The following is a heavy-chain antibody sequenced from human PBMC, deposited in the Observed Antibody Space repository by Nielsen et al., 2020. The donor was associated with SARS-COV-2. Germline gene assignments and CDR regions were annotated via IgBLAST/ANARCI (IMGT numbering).Heavy chain of an antibody. J-gene: IGHJ6*02. CDR2: ISSSSSTI. Sequence: VRQAPGKGLEWVSYISSSSSTIYYADSVKGRFTISRDNSKNTLYLQMNSLRAGDTAVYYCAKGVVAATEDPYYYYYYGMDVWGQGTTVTVSS. V-gene: IGHV3-48*01. CDR3: AKGVVAATEDPYYYYYYGMDV. D-gene: IGHD2-15*01.